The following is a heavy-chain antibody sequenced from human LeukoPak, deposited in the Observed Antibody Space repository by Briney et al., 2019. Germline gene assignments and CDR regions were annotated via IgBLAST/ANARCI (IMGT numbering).Heavy chain of an antibody. D-gene: IGHD3-10*01. Sequence: GGSLRLSCAASGFTFSSYEMNWVRQAPGKGLGWVSYISSSGSTIYYADSVKGRFTISRDNAKNSLYLQMNSLRAEDTAVYYCAREQKKLFGYYYGLTGAFDIWGQGTMVTVSS. CDR3: AREQKKLFGYYYGLTGAFDI. J-gene: IGHJ3*02. V-gene: IGHV3-48*03. CDR2: ISSSGSTI. CDR1: GFTFSSYE.